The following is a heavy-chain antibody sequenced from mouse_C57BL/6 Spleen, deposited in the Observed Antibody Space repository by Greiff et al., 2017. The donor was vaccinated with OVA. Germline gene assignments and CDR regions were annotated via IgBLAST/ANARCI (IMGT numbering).Heavy chain of an antibody. Sequence: VQLKESGPGLVKPSQSLSLTCSVTGYSITSGYYWNWIRQFPGNKLEWMGYISYDGSNNYNPSLKNRISITRDTSKNQFFLKLNSVTTEDTATYYCAGATFYYAMDYWGQGTSVTVSS. CDR1: GYSITSGYY. CDR3: AGATFYYAMDY. J-gene: IGHJ4*01. CDR2: ISYDGSN. V-gene: IGHV3-6*01. D-gene: IGHD3-1*01.